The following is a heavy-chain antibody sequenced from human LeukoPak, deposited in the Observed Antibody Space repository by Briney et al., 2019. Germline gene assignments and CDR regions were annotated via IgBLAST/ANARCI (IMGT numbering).Heavy chain of an antibody. Sequence: GESLKISCKGSGYSLTSYWIGWVRQMPGKGLEWMVIIYPGDSDIRYSPSFQGQVTISADKSISTAYLQWSSLKASDTAMYYCAGSGSPDAFDIWGQGTMVTVSS. CDR3: AGSGSPDAFDI. CDR1: GYSLTSYW. V-gene: IGHV5-51*01. CDR2: IYPGDSDI. D-gene: IGHD1-26*01. J-gene: IGHJ3*02.